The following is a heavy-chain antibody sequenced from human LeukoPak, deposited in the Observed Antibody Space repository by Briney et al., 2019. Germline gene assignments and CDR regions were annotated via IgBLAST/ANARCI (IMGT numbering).Heavy chain of an antibody. V-gene: IGHV1-8*01. CDR1: VSTFTSYV. J-gene: IGHJ4*02. CDR3: ARGGPRWLQLKPFDY. CDR2: MNSNSGNT. Sequence: GASVKVSCKASVSTFTSYVINWVRQATGQGLEWMGWMNSNSGNTGYAQKFQGRVTMTRNTSISTAYMELSSLRSEDTAVYYCARGGPRWLQLKPFDYWGQGTLVTVSS. D-gene: IGHD5-24*01.